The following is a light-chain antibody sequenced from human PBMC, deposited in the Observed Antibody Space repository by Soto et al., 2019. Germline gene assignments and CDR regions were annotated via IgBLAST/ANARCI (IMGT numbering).Light chain of an antibody. Sequence: DIQITQSPSSLSASGGDRVTITCRASQSISTYLNSYQQKPRKLSKLLIYTSSSLQSGVPPRFSGSGSGADFTLTISSVQPEDFATYYCIQGYGTPRTFGQGTMVDIK. CDR3: IQGYGTPRT. CDR1: QSISTY. V-gene: IGKV1-39*01. CDR2: TSS. J-gene: IGKJ1*01.